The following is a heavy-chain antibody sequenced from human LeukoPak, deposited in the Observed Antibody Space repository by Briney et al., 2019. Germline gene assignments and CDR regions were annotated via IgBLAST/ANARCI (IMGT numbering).Heavy chain of an antibody. CDR1: GYTFTGYY. Sequence: ASVKVSCKASGYTFTGYYMHWVRQAPGQGLEWMGWISAYNGNTNYAQKLQGRVTMTTDTSTSTAYMELRSLRSDDTAVYYCARDVFGLGSNFDYWGQGTLVTVSS. D-gene: IGHD1-26*01. V-gene: IGHV1-18*04. CDR3: ARDVFGLGSNFDY. CDR2: ISAYNGNT. J-gene: IGHJ4*02.